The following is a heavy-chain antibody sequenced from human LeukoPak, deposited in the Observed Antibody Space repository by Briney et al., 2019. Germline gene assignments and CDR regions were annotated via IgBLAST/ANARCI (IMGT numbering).Heavy chain of an antibody. J-gene: IGHJ4*02. CDR2: FAGSDTTT. V-gene: IGHV3-48*03. CDR3: TTLGYHLDS. D-gene: IGHD3-22*01. CDR1: GFDFSAYE. Sequence: PGGSLRLSCAASGFDFSAYEMNWVRQAPGKGLEWVSYFAGSDTTTYYADSVKGRSTISRDNAKNILYLQMNRLRVEDTALYYCTTLGYHLDSWGQGTLVTVSS.